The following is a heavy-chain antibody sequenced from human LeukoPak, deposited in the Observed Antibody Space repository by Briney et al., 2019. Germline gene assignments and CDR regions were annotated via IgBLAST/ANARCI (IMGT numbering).Heavy chain of an antibody. D-gene: IGHD2-2*01. CDR1: GYTFTGYY. CDR3: ARVVQRDAHYYYHAMDV. Sequence: ASVKVSCKASGYTFTGYYMHWVRQAPGQRLEYMGWINPNSGGTEYAQKFQGRVTMTRDTSISTAYMELSRLSSDDTAVYYCARVVQRDAHYYYHAMDVWGQGTTVTVSS. V-gene: IGHV1-2*02. CDR2: INPNSGGT. J-gene: IGHJ6*02.